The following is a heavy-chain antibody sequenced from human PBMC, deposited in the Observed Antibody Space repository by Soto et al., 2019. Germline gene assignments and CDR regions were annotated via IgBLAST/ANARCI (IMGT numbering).Heavy chain of an antibody. Sequence: PVGSLRLSCTGSGFTFSSSTMTWVRQGPGKGLEWASSISSSSSYIYFADSLKGRFTISRDNAKNSLYLQMNSLRAEDTAVYYCARDIGEMSAVWGQGTQVTVS. CDR2: ISSSSSYI. V-gene: IGHV3-21*06. D-gene: IGHD3-10*01. CDR1: GFTFSSST. J-gene: IGHJ4*02. CDR3: ARDIGEMSAV.